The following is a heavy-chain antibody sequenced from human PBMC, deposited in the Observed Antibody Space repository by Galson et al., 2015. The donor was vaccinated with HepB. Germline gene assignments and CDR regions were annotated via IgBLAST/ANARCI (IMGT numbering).Heavy chain of an antibody. CDR2: ISSSSSYI. V-gene: IGHV3-21*01. CDR1: GFTFSSYS. CDR3: ARDPPLYGDYVDLTVGY. Sequence: SLRLSCAASGFTFSSYSMSWVRQAPGKGLEWVSSISSSSSYIYYADSVKGRFTISRDNAKNSLYLQMNSLRAEDTAVYYCARDPPLYGDYVDLTVGYWGQGTLVTVSS. J-gene: IGHJ4*02. D-gene: IGHD4-17*01.